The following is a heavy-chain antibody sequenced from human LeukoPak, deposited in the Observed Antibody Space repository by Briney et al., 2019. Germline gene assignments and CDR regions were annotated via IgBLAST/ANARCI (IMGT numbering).Heavy chain of an antibody. V-gene: IGHV3-23*01. CDR3: AKENSGWYVLDY. J-gene: IGHJ4*02. CDR2: ISGSGGST. D-gene: IGHD6-19*01. CDR1: GFPLSDAW. Sequence: GGSLRLSCAVSGFPLSDAWMNWVRQAPGKGLEWVSAISGSGGSTYYADSVKGRFTISRDNSKNTLYLQMNSLRAEDTAIYYCAKENSGWYVLDYWGQGTLVTVSS.